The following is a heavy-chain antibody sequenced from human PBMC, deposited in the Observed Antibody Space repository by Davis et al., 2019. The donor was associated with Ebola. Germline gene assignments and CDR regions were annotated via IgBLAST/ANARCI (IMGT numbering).Heavy chain of an antibody. D-gene: IGHD3-16*01. Sequence: KVSCKGSGYSFTSYWIRWVRQMPGKGLEWMGIIYPGDSDTRYSPSFRGQVIISVDKSISTAYLEWSSLKASDTAMYYCARHLSWANGMDVWGQGTTVAVSS. CDR1: GYSFTSYW. V-gene: IGHV5-51*01. J-gene: IGHJ6*02. CDR3: ARHLSWANGMDV. CDR2: IYPGDSDT.